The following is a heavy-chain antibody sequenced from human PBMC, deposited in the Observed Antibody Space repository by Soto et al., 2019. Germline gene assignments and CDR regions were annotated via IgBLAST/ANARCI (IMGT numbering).Heavy chain of an antibody. CDR2: IYYSGST. Sequence: SETLSLTCTASGGSISSYYWSWIRQPPGKGLEWIGYIYYSGSTNYNPSLKSRVTISVDTSKNQFSLKLSSVTAADTAVYYCAREFFGAGSWFDPWGQGTLVTVS. CDR1: GGSISSYY. CDR3: AREFFGAGSWFDP. J-gene: IGHJ5*02. D-gene: IGHD3-3*01. V-gene: IGHV4-59*01.